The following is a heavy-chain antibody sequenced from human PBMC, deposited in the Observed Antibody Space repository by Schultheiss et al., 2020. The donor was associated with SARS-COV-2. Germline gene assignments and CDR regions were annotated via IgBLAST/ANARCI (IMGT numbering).Heavy chain of an antibody. J-gene: IGHJ4*02. Sequence: SETLSLTCTVSGGSISSYYWSWIRQPPGKGLEWIGYISYSGSTDYNPSLKSRVTISVDTSKNQFSLKLSSVTAADTAVYYCARRKREWLDHGVDYWGQGTLVTVSS. CDR3: ARRKREWLDHGVDY. D-gene: IGHD6-19*01. V-gene: IGHV4-59*08. CDR1: GGSISSYY. CDR2: ISYSGST.